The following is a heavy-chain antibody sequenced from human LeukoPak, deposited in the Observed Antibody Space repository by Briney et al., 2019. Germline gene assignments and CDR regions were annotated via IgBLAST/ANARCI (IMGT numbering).Heavy chain of an antibody. CDR3: ARRTVVRGLTFDY. CDR2: IYTSGGT. J-gene: IGHJ4*02. D-gene: IGHD3-10*01. Sequence: PSETLSLTCSVSGASINSHYWNWIRQPPGKGLEWVGCIYTSGGTDYNPSLKGRVAISADTSKNQISLRLASVTAADTAVYYCARRTVVRGLTFDYWGQGNLVTVSS. V-gene: IGHV4-4*08. CDR1: GASINSHY.